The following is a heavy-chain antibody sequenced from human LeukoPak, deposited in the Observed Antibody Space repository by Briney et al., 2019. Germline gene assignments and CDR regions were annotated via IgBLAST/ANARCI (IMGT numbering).Heavy chain of an antibody. CDR2: IYHTGST. D-gene: IGHD2-15*01. J-gene: IGHJ4*02. CDR1: GGSISSDNW. CDR3: ARIGLLPTPFDY. V-gene: IGHV4-4*02. Sequence: PSETLSLTCAVSGGSISSDNWWSWVRQPPGKGLEWIGEIYHTGSTNYNPSLNSRVTISVDKSKNQFSLKLSSVTAADTAVYYCARIGLLPTPFDYWGQGTLVTVSS.